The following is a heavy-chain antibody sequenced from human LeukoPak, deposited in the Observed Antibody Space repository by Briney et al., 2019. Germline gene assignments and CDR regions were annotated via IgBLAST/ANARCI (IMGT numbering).Heavy chain of an antibody. V-gene: IGHV3-30*03. CDR3: ARGAHGSNYYGSGREFDY. CDR2: ISYDGSNK. J-gene: IGHJ4*02. D-gene: IGHD3-10*01. Sequence: PGRSLRLSCAASGFTFSSYGMHWVRQAPGKGLEWVAVISYDGSNKYYADSVKGRFTISRDNSKNTLYLQMNSLRAEDTAVYYCARGAHGSNYYGSGREFDYWGQGTLVTVSS. CDR1: GFTFSSYG.